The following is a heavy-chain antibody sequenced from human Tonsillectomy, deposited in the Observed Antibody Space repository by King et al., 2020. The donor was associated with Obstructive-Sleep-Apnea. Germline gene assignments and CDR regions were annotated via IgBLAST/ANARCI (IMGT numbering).Heavy chain of an antibody. J-gene: IGHJ6*02. CDR3: GRDGGYRGYDPPRDYYYGMDV. Sequence: QLVQSGGGVVQPGRSLRLSCAASGFTFISYALHWVRQAPGKGLEWVAVISYDGSNKYYADSVKGRFTVSRDNSKSTLYLQMNSLRAEDTAVYYCGRDGGYRGYDPPRDYYYGMDVWGQGTTVTVSS. CDR1: GFTFISYA. V-gene: IGHV3-30-3*01. D-gene: IGHD5-12*01. CDR2: ISYDGSNK.